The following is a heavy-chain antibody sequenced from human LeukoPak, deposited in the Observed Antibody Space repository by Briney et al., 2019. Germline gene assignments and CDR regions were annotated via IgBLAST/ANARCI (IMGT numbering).Heavy chain of an antibody. CDR3: ARLMAVAGTLSFFDY. CDR2: ISYSGST. D-gene: IGHD6-19*01. Sequence: SETLSLTCTVSGGSISGYYWSWLRQPPGKGLECIGYISYSGSTYYNTSLKSRLTISVDTSKNQFSLKLNSVTAADTAVYYCARLMAVAGTLSFFDYWGQGILVTVSS. J-gene: IGHJ4*02. CDR1: GGSISGYY. V-gene: IGHV4-59*08.